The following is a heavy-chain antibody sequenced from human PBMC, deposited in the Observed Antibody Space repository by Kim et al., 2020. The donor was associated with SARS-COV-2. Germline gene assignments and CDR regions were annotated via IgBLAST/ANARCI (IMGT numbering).Heavy chain of an antibody. V-gene: IGHV1-3*01. J-gene: IGHJ4*02. Sequence: ASVKVSCKASGYTFTSYAMHWVRQAPGQRLEWMGWINAGNGNTKYSQKFQGRVTITRDTSASTAYMELSSLRSEDTAVYYCARKGVATIGIDYWGQGTLVTVSS. CDR2: INAGNGNT. D-gene: IGHD5-12*01. CDR1: GYTFTSYA. CDR3: ARKGVATIGIDY.